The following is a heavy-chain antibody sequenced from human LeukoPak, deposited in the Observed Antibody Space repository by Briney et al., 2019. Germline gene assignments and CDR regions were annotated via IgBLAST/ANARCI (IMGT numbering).Heavy chain of an antibody. Sequence: GGSLRLSCAASGFTFSSYAMSWVRQAPGKGLEWVSAISGGGGSTYYADSVKGRFTISRDNSKNTLYLQMNSLRAEDTAVYYCAKAPIPATGDQIDYWGQGTLVTVSS. J-gene: IGHJ4*02. D-gene: IGHD7-27*01. V-gene: IGHV3-23*01. CDR3: AKAPIPATGDQIDY. CDR1: GFTFSSYA. CDR2: ISGGGGST.